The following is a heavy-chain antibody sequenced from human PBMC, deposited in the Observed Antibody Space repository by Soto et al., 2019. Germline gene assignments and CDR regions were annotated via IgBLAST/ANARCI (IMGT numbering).Heavy chain of an antibody. CDR3: ARPNVLLWFGAPGEGWFDP. J-gene: IGHJ5*02. CDR2: IYYNGST. CDR1: GGSISPHY. Sequence: QVQLQESGPGLVKPSETLSLTCTVSGGSISPHYWSWIRQSPGKGLEWIGYIYYNGSTNYNPSLKSRVTISVDTSKNQFSLKLSSVTAADTAVYYCARPNVLLWFGAPGEGWFDPWGQGTLVTVSS. V-gene: IGHV4-59*11. D-gene: IGHD3-10*01.